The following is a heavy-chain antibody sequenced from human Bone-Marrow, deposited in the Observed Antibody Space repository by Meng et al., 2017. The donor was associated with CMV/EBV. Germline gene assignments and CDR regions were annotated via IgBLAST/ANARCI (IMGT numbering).Heavy chain of an antibody. J-gene: IGHJ4*02. CDR1: GFTFSSYA. CDR3: AKDEGGSYNHFFDY. Sequence: ETLSLTCAASGFTFSSYAMSWVRQAPGKGLEWVSVMYGRSTITYYADSVKGRFTISRDNSKNTLYLQMNNLRAEDTAVYYCAKDEGGSYNHFFDYWGQGTLVTVSS. V-gene: IGHV3-23*03. D-gene: IGHD1-26*01. CDR2: MYGRSTIT.